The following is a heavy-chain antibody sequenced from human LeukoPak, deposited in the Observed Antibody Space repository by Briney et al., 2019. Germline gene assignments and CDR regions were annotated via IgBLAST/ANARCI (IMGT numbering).Heavy chain of an antibody. CDR3: ARARRGSYYVFDY. CDR1: VFTVSSNY. V-gene: IGHV3-53*01. Sequence: PGGSLRLSCAASVFTVSSNYMSWVRQAPGKGLEWVSVIYSGGSTYYADSVKGRFTISRDNSKNTLYLQMNRLRAEDTAVYYCARARRGSYYVFDYWGQGTLVTVSS. J-gene: IGHJ4*02. CDR2: IYSGGST. D-gene: IGHD1-26*01.